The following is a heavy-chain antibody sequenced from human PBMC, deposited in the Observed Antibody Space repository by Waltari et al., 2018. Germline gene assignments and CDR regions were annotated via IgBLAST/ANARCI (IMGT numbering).Heavy chain of an antibody. V-gene: IGHV5-51*01. D-gene: IGHD3-9*01. CDR1: GYSFTSYW. J-gene: IGHJ4*02. CDR3: ASSLPNYDILTGYYYFDY. CDR2: IYPGDSDT. Sequence: EVQLVQSGAEVKKPGESLKISCKGSGYSFTSYWIGWVRQMPGKGLEWMGIIYPGDSDTRYSPSFQGQVTISADKSISTAYLQWSSLKASDTAMYYCASSLPNYDILTGYYYFDYWGQGTLVTVSS.